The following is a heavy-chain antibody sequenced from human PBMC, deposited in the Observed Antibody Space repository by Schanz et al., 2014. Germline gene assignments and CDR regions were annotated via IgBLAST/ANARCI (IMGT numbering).Heavy chain of an antibody. D-gene: IGHD2-15*01. V-gene: IGHV3-33*06. CDR2: MSYDGSIK. CDR1: GFTFSSYG. Sequence: QVQLVESGGGLVQPGGSLRLSCAASGFTFSSYGMHWVRQAPGKGLEWVAAMSYDGSIKYYGDSVKGRFTISRDNSKNILYLQMNSLRAEDTAVYYCAKARRKSNCSGGRCFHYSYYGMDVWGQGTTVTVSS. J-gene: IGHJ6*02. CDR3: AKARRKSNCSGGRCFHYSYYGMDV.